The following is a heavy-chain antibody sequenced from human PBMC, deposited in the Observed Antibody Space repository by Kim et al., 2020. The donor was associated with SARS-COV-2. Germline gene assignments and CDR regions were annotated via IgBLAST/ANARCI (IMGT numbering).Heavy chain of an antibody. Sequence: SETLSLTCTVSGGSISSGDYYWSWIRQPPGKGLEWIGYIYYSGSTYYNPSLKSRVTISVDTSKNQFSLKLSSVTAADTAVYYCARSVIVVVGMDVWGQGTTVTVSS. V-gene: IGHV4-30-4*01. CDR1: GGSISSGDYY. CDR2: IYYSGST. J-gene: IGHJ6*02. CDR3: ARSVIVVVGMDV. D-gene: IGHD2-21*01.